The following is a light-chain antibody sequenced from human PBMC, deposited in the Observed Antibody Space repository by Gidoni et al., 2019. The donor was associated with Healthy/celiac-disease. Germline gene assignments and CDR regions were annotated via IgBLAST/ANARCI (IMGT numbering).Light chain of an antibody. CDR2: AAS. V-gene: IGKV1-39*01. CDR3: QQSYSTLT. Sequence: DIHITQSPSSLSASVGDRVTITCLASQSISSSLNWYQQKPGKAPKLLIYAASSLQSGVTSRFSGSGSGKDFTLTISSQQPEDVATYYCQQSYSTLTFGGGTKVEIK. J-gene: IGKJ4*02. CDR1: QSISSS.